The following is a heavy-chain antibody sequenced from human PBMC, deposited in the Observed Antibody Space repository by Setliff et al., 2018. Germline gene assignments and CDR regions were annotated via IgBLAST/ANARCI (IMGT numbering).Heavy chain of an antibody. V-gene: IGHV1-46*03. CDR3: ARGGSPDCSTAGCRYGDYVY. CDR1: GYTFTNYY. D-gene: IGHD2-2*01. J-gene: IGHJ4*02. CDR2: INPRAGTA. Sequence: ASVKVSCKASGYTFTNYYINWVRQAPGQGLEWMGIINPRAGTASYAQKLQGRVTMTRDTSTNTVYMELSSLRSEDTAVYYCARGGSPDCSTAGCRYGDYVYWGQGTQVTVSS.